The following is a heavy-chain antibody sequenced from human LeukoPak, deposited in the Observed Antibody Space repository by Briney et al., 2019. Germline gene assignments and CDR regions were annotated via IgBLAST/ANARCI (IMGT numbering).Heavy chain of an antibody. CDR1: GFTVSDNP. CDR2: VYSAGTT. CDR3: ARRPKDYYYYMDV. Sequence: GGSLRLSCAASGFTVSDNPMNWVRQAPGKGLEWVSAVYSAGTTYYADSVKGRFTISRDNSKNTLYLQMISLRAEDTAVYYCARRPKDYYYYMDVWGNGTTVTVSS. V-gene: IGHV3-53*01. J-gene: IGHJ6*03.